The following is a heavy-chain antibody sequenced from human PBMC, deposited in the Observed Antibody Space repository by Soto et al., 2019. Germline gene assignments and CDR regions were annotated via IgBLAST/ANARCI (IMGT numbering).Heavy chain of an antibody. V-gene: IGHV4-59*08. CDR1: GDSISNYY. D-gene: IGHD3-16*01. Sequence: SETLSLTCTVSGDSISNYYWSWIRQPPGKGLEWIGYIYYSGSTNYNPSLKSRVTISVDTSKNQFSLKLSSVTAADTAVYYCARQPGAARWGYYYYMDVWGKGTTVTVSS. CDR2: IYYSGST. J-gene: IGHJ6*03. CDR3: ARQPGAARWGYYYYMDV.